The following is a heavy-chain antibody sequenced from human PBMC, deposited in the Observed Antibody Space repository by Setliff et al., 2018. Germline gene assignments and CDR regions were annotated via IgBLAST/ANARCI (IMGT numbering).Heavy chain of an antibody. CDR3: ARVRITPYCMDV. CDR1: GGSISSYY. CDR2: IYIGGSA. V-gene: IGHV4-4*07. Sequence: LSLTCTVSGGSISSYYWSWIRQPAGKGLEWIGHIYIGGSANYNASLKSRVTMSLDKSKNQFSLKLYSVTAADTAVYFCARVRITPYCMDVWGKGTTVTVSS. J-gene: IGHJ6*03. D-gene: IGHD3-10*01.